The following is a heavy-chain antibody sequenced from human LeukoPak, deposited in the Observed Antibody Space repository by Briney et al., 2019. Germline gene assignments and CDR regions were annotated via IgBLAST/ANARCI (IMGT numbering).Heavy chain of an antibody. CDR2: IIPIFGTA. J-gene: IGHJ6*03. D-gene: IGHD6-19*01. CDR3: ARSQFQQWLDYYYYYYMDV. Sequence: GASVKVSCKASGYTFTSYGISWVRQAPGQGLEWMGGIIPIFGTANYAQKFQGRVTITTDESTSTAYMELSSLRSEDTAVYYCARSQFQQWLDYYYYYYMDVWGKGTTVTVSS. V-gene: IGHV1-69*05. CDR1: GYTFTSYG.